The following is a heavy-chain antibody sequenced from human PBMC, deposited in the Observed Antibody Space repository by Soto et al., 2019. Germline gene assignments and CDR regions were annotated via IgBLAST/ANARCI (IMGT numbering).Heavy chain of an antibody. D-gene: IGHD3-22*01. Sequence: PGGSLRLSCAASGFTFSSYGMHWVRQAPGKGLEWVAVIWYDGSNKYYADSVKGRFTISRDNSKNTLYLQMNSLRAEDTAVYYCARDYDSSGYRPGRYYYGMDCWGQGTTVTVAS. V-gene: IGHV3-33*01. CDR2: IWYDGSNK. J-gene: IGHJ6*02. CDR1: GFTFSSYG. CDR3: ARDYDSSGYRPGRYYYGMDC.